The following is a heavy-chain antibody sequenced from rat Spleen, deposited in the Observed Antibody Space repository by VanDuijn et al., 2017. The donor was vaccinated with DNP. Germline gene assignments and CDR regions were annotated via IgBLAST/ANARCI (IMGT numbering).Heavy chain of an antibody. CDR2: ISYDGSST. CDR3: ATHTLAAP. Sequence: EVQLVESGGGLVQPGRSMKLSCAASGFTFSNYDMAWVRQAPKKGLEWVATISYDGSSTYYRDSVKGRFTISRDNAKSTLYLQMDSLRSEDTATYYCATHTLAAPWGQGVMVTVSS. J-gene: IGHJ2*01. CDR1: GFTFSNYD. D-gene: IGHD1-2*01. V-gene: IGHV5-7*01.